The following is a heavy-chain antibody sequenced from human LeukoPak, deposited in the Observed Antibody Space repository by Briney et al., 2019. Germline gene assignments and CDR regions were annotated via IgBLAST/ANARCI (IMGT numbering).Heavy chain of an antibody. CDR2: IYTSGST. Sequence: SETLSLTCTVSGGSISSYYWSWIRQPAGKGLEWIGRIYTSGSTNYSASLKSRVTMSIDTSKNQFSLNLRSVTAADTAVYYCAKVAKYYYGPETYFFFEHWGQGTLVTVSS. V-gene: IGHV4-4*07. CDR1: GGSISSYY. D-gene: IGHD3-10*01. J-gene: IGHJ4*02. CDR3: AKVAKYYYGPETYFFFEH.